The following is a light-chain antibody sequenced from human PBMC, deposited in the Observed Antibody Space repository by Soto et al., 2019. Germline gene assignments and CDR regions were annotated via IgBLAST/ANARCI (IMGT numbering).Light chain of an antibody. J-gene: IGLJ1*01. CDR2: DVS. CDR1: SSDVGGYNY. V-gene: IGLV2-14*01. CDR3: SSYTSSSTLGV. Sequence: QSVLTQPASVYGSPGQSITISCTVTSSDVGGYNYVSWYQQHPGKAPKLMIYDVSNRPSGVSNRFSGSKSGNTASLTISGLQAEDEADYYCSSYTSSSTLGVFGTGTKVTVL.